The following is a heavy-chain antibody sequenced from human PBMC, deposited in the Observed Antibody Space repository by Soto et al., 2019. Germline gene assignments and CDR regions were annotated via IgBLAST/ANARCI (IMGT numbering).Heavy chain of an antibody. CDR2: MNNRRNT. V-gene: IGHV4-39*01. D-gene: IGHD3-10*01. CDR1: GPTISTNIYY. J-gene: IGHJ4*02. Sequence: PSCPLSLTFTASGPTISTNIYYWGWIRQPPGKGLEWIGSMNNRRNTYHNPSLRSRVTISVDTSKNQLSLNLRSVTAADTAVYYCARHRGPTGPNYWGQG. CDR3: ARHRGPTGPNY.